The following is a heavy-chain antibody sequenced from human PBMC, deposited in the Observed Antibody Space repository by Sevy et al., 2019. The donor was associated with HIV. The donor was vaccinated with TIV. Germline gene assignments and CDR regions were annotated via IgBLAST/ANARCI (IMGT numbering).Heavy chain of an antibody. V-gene: IGHV3-11*01. CDR1: GFTFSDYY. Sequence: GGSLRLSCAASGFTFSDYYMSWIRQAPGKGLEWDSYISSSGSTIYYADSVKSRFTIARDNAKHSLYLQMNSLRAEDTAVYYCARERGFLTGWFDPWGQGTLVTVSS. CDR2: ISSSGSTI. CDR3: ARERGFLTGWFDP. J-gene: IGHJ5*02. D-gene: IGHD3-10*01.